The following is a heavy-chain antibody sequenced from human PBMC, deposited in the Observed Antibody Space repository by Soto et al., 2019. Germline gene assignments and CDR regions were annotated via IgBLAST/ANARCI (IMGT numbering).Heavy chain of an antibody. CDR2: IYSSGTT. J-gene: IGHJ4*02. CDR1: GGSIAGGDYY. CDR3: ARGYYESSDYYVGSPALEY. D-gene: IGHD3-22*01. Sequence: QVQLQESGPGLVMASQTLSLTCTVFGGSIAGGDYYWAWIRQPPGRGLEWIGYIYSSGTTYYNPSLKVRLTISLAQSQVSLKLTSVTATDTGVYYCARGYYESSDYYVGSPALEYWAQGARVSVAA. V-gene: IGHV4-30-4*01.